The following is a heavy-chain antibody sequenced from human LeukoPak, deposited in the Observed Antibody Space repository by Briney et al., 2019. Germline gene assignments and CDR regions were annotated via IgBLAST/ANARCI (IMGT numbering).Heavy chain of an antibody. CDR3: ARSISYYYDAFDI. CDR2: IYTSGST. V-gene: IGHV4-61*02. J-gene: IGHJ3*02. Sequence: PSETLSLTCTVSGGSISSGSYYWSWIRQTAGKGLERIGRIYTSGSTNYNPSLKSRVTISVDTSKNQFSLKLSSVTAADTAVYYCARSISYYYDAFDIWGQGTMVTVSS. CDR1: GGSISSGSYY. D-gene: IGHD3-10*01.